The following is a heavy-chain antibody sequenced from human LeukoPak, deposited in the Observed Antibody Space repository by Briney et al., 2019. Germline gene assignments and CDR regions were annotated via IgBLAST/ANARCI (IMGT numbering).Heavy chain of an antibody. CDR3: ARVDEDGFDY. V-gene: IGHV1-18*04. Sequence: GASVKVSCKASGYTFIDYYIHWVRQAPGQGLEWMGWISTYNGNTNYAQKLQGRVTMTTDTSTSTAYMELRSLRSDDTAVYYCARVDEDGFDYWGQGTLVTVSS. CDR2: ISTYNGNT. CDR1: GYTFIDYY. J-gene: IGHJ4*02.